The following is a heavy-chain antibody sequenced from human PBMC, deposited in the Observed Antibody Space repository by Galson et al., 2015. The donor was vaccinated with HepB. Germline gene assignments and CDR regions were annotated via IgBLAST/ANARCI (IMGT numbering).Heavy chain of an antibody. CDR2: ISSSGTTI. D-gene: IGHD4-17*01. V-gene: IGHV3-11*01. Sequence: SLRLSCAASGFSFSDYYMTWIRQAPGKGLECISYISSSGTTIYYADSVKGRFTISRDNAKNSLYLQMNSLRAEDTAVYYCAGRGDYAPHYWGQGTLVTVSS. CDR3: AGRGDYAPHY. CDR1: GFSFSDYY. J-gene: IGHJ4*02.